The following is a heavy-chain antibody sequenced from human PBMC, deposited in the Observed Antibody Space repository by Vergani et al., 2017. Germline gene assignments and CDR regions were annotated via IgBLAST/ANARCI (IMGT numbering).Heavy chain of an antibody. CDR2: INSDGSST. CDR3: ARDHDMYYDILTGYMPDY. Sequence: EVQLVESGGGLVQPGGSLRLSCAASGFTFSSYWMHWVRQAPGKGLVWVSRINSDGSSTSYADSVKGRFTISRDNAKNTLYLQMNSLRAEDTAVYYCARDHDMYYDILTGYMPDYWGQGTLVTVSS. J-gene: IGHJ4*02. CDR1: GFTFSSYW. V-gene: IGHV3-74*01. D-gene: IGHD3-9*01.